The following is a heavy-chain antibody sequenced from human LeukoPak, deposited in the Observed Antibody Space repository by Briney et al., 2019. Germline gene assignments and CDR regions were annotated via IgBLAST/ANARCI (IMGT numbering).Heavy chain of an antibody. CDR3: ARRAGAYSHPYDY. V-gene: IGHV4-61*02. CDR1: GGSISSGRYY. CDR2: IYTCGST. J-gene: IGHJ4*02. Sequence: SQTLSLTCTVSGGSISSGRYYWSWIPQPAGKGLEWIGRIYTCGSTNYNPPLKSRVTISVDTSKTQSSLKLSSVSAADTAVYYCARRAGAYSHPYDYWGQGTLVTVSS. D-gene: IGHD4/OR15-4a*01.